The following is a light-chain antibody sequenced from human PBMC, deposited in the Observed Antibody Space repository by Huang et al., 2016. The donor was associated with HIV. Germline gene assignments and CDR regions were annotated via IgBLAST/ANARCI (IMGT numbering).Light chain of an antibody. J-gene: IGKJ3*01. CDR2: LGS. CDR1: QCLFHTFGYNY. V-gene: IGKV2-28*01. Sequence: DIVMTQSPLSLSVTPGEPASISCRSSQCLFHTFGYNYLHWYVQRPGQSPQLLISLGSERDSGVPDRFSGSGSGTDFTLKISSVESGDVGVYYCMQTLQTPFTFGPGTKVHIK. CDR3: MQTLQTPFT.